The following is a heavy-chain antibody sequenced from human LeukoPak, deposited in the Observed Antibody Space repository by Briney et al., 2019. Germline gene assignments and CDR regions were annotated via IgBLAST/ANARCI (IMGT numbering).Heavy chain of an antibody. CDR2: MNPNSGHT. D-gene: IGHD1-26*01. CDR3: ARSIVGVRKRNDY. CDR1: GYTFTSYD. J-gene: IGHJ4*02. V-gene: IGHV1-8*01. Sequence: ASVTVSCKASGYTFTSYDIIWVRQASGQGREWMGWMNPNSGHTGYAQKFQGRVTMTRTTSISTAYMELTSLTSEDSAVYYCARSIVGVRKRNDYWGQGALVTVSS.